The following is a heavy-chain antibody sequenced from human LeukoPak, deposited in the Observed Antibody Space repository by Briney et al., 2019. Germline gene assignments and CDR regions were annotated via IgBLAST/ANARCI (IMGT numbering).Heavy chain of an antibody. Sequence: GGSLRLSCAASGFTLSSYTMNWVRQAPGKGLEWVANIKQDGSEIYYVDTVKGRFTISRDNAKNSLYLQMNSPRAEDTAVYYCASPGSVGGTGMPDYWGQGTLVTVSS. CDR3: ASPGSVGGTGMPDY. J-gene: IGHJ4*02. D-gene: IGHD1-1*01. CDR2: IKQDGSEI. CDR1: GFTLSSYT. V-gene: IGHV3-7*01.